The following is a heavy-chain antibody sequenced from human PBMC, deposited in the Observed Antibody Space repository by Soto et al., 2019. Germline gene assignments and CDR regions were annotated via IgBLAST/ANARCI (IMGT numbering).Heavy chain of an antibody. CDR3: AREHIVVVPAAKPPSYYYGMDV. Sequence: GASVKVSCKASGGTFSSYAISWVRQAPGQGLEWMGGIIPIFGTANYAQKFQGRVTITADESTSTAYMELSSLRSEDTAVYYCAREHIVVVPAAKPPSYYYGMDVWGQGTTVTVSS. CDR1: GGTFSSYA. V-gene: IGHV1-69*13. D-gene: IGHD2-2*01. J-gene: IGHJ6*02. CDR2: IIPIFGTA.